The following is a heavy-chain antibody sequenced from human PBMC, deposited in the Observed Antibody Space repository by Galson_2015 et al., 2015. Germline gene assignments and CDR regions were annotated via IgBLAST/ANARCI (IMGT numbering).Heavy chain of an antibody. CDR3: ATQYYYDTENV. CDR1: GGSFSGYY. CDR2: INHSGST. D-gene: IGHD3-22*01. V-gene: IGHV4-34*01. Sequence: ETLSLTCTVYGGSFSGYYWSWIRQPPGKGLEWIGEINHSGSTNYNPSLKSRVTISVDTSKNQFSLKLSSVTAADTAVYYCATQYYYDTENVWGQGTLVTVSS. J-gene: IGHJ4*02.